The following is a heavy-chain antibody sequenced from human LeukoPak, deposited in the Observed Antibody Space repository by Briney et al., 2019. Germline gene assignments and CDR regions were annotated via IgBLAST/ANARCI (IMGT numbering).Heavy chain of an antibody. V-gene: IGHV3-30-3*01. CDR1: GFTFRSYA. CDR2: ISSDGNNK. CDR3: ARAQARFKVWNYYYMDV. D-gene: IGHD2-21*01. J-gene: IGHJ6*03. Sequence: PGGSLRLSCTASGFTFRSYALHWVRQAPGKGLEWVAVISSDGNNKSYADSVKGRFTISRDNSKNTLDLQMNSLRIEDTAVYYCARAQARFKVWNYYYMDVWGKGTTVTVSS.